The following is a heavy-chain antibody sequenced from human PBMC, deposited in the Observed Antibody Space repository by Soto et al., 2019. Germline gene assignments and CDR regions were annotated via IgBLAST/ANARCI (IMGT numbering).Heavy chain of an antibody. CDR3: GRDKNGFCDY. V-gene: IGHV3-53*01. CDR2: IYSGGST. Sequence: PGGSLRLSCASSWFTVISNYMSWVRQAPGKGLEWVSVIYSGGSTYYADSVKGRLTIFRDNSKNTLYLQLNSLRAEDTAVYYCGRDKNGFCDYWGRGTGVFVS. CDR1: WFTVISNY. D-gene: IGHD4-17*01. J-gene: IGHJ4*02.